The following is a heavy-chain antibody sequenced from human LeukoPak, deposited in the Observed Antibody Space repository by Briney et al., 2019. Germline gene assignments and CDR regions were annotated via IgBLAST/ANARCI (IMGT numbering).Heavy chain of an antibody. CDR2: ISYDGSNK. CDR3: AKRCGGDCLRAFDY. V-gene: IGHV3-30*18. Sequence: GGSLRLSCAASGFTFSSYGMHWVRQAPGKGLEWVAVISYDGSNKYYADSVMGRFTISRDNSKNTLYLQMNSLRAEDTALYCCAKRCGGDCLRAFDYWGQGTLVTVSS. D-gene: IGHD2-21*02. CDR1: GFTFSSYG. J-gene: IGHJ4*02.